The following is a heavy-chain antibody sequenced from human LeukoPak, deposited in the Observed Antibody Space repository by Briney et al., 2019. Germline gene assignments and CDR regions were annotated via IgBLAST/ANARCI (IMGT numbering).Heavy chain of an antibody. CDR1: GGSFSGYY. Sequence: PSETLSLTCAVYGGSFSGYYWSWIRQPPGKGLEWIGYIYYSGSTNYNPSLKSRVTISVDTSKNQFSLKLSSVTAADTAVYYCARAYYYDSSGYYHPPTTFDYWGQGTLVTVSS. V-gene: IGHV4-59*01. CDR2: IYYSGST. D-gene: IGHD3-22*01. J-gene: IGHJ4*02. CDR3: ARAYYYDSSGYYHPPTTFDY.